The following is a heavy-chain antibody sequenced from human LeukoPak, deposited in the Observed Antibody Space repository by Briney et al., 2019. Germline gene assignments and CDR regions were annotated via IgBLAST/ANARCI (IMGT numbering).Heavy chain of an antibody. CDR1: GGTFSSYA. D-gene: IGHD6-19*01. CDR2: IIPILGIA. J-gene: IGHJ4*02. Sequence: SVKVSCKASGGTFSSYAISWVRQAPGQGLEWMGRIIPILGIANYAQKFQGRVTITADKSTSTAYMELSSLRSEDTAVYYCARDVSEQWLVRRIFDYWGQGTLVTVSS. CDR3: ARDVSEQWLVRRIFDY. V-gene: IGHV1-69*04.